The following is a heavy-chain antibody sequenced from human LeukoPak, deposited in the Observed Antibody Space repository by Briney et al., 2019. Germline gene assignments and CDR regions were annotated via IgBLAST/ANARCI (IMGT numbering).Heavy chain of an antibody. J-gene: IGHJ4*02. CDR2: IRQDGSEK. V-gene: IGHV3-7*01. CDR3: ATSSGPARY. Sequence: GGSLRLSCAASGFTSSSYAMTWVRQAPGKGLEWVANIRQDGSEKYYVDSVKGRFTTSRDNVKDSLYLQMHGLRAEDTALYYCATSSGPARYWGQGTLVTVSS. CDR1: GFTSSSYA. D-gene: IGHD1-26*01.